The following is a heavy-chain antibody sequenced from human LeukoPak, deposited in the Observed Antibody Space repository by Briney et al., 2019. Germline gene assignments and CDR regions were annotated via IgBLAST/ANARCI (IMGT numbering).Heavy chain of an antibody. CDR1: GYTFTSYA. J-gene: IGHJ4*02. CDR2: INAGNGNT. V-gene: IGHV1-3*01. Sequence: ASVKVSCKASGYTFTSYAMHWVRQAPGQRLERMGWINAGNGNTKYSQKFQGRVTITRDTSASTAYMELSSLRSEDTAVYYCARGSSIAARTSMGYWGQGTLVTVSS. D-gene: IGHD6-6*01. CDR3: ARGSSIAARTSMGY.